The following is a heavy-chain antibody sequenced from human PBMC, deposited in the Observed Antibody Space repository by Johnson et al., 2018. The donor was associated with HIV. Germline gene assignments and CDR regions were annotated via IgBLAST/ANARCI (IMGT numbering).Heavy chain of an antibody. V-gene: IGHV3-66*03. CDR1: GFTVSSNY. CDR2: MNWNGGST. Sequence: EKLVESGGGLIQPGGSLRLSCAASGFTVSSNYMSWVRQAPGKGLEWVSGMNWNGGSTGYANSVKGRFTISRDNSKNTLYLQMGSLRAEDMAVYYCARRDNDAFDIWGQGTMVTVSS. CDR3: ARRDNDAFDI. J-gene: IGHJ3*02.